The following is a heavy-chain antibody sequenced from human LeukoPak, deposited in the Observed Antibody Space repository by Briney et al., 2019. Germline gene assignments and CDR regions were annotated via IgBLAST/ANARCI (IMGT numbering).Heavy chain of an antibody. CDR1: GFTFSSYE. V-gene: IGHV3-48*03. J-gene: IGHJ4*02. CDR3: ASVRYSSSWRPFDY. Sequence: GGSLRLSCAASGFTFSSYEMNWVRQAPGKGLEWVSYISSSGSTIYYADSVKGRFTISRDNAKNSLYLQMNSLRAEDTAVYYCASVRYSSSWRPFDYWGQGTLVTVSS. CDR2: ISSSGSTI. D-gene: IGHD6-13*01.